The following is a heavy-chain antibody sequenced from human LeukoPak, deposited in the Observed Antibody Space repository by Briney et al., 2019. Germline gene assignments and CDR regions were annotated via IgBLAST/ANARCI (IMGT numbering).Heavy chain of an antibody. J-gene: IGHJ4*02. CDR2: IYYSGNT. D-gene: IGHD1-7*01. Sequence: PSETLSLTCTVPGGSISSYYWSWIRQPPGKGLEWIGYIYYSGNTNYNPSLKSRVTISVDTSKNQFSLNLSSVTAADTAIYYCARGGVNWNYDYWGQGTLVTVSS. V-gene: IGHV4-59*08. CDR1: GGSISSYY. CDR3: ARGGVNWNYDY.